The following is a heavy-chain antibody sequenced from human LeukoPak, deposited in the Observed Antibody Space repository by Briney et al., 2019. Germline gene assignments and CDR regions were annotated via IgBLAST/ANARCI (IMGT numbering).Heavy chain of an antibody. V-gene: IGHV4-59*01. J-gene: IGHJ4*02. CDR3: ARQGIYYYDSSGHFDY. CDR1: GGSISSYY. Sequence: SETLSLTCTVSGGSISSYYRSWIRQPPGKGLEWVGYIYYSGSTNYNPSLKSRVTISVDTSKNQFSLKLSSVTAADTAVYYCARQGIYYYDSSGHFDYWGQGTLVTVSS. D-gene: IGHD3-22*01. CDR2: IYYSGST.